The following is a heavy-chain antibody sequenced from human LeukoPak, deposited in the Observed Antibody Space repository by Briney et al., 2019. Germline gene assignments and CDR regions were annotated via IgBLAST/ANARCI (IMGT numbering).Heavy chain of an antibody. CDR1: GFTFTLSSYG. V-gene: IGHV3-33*01. D-gene: IGHD3-3*01. CDR2: ISYEGSLK. CDR3: SRYNTSSWDY. J-gene: IGHJ4*02. Sequence: GGSLRLSCAASGFTFTLSSYGMHWVRQAPGKGLEWVAVISYEGSLKDYADSVKGRFTISRDTSKNMLYLQMNSLRAEDTAVYYCSRYNTSSWDYWGQGTLVTVSS.